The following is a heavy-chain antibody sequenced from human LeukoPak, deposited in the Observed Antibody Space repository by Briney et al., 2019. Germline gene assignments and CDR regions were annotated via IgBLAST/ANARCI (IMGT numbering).Heavy chain of an antibody. CDR2: IIPILGIA. CDR1: GGTFSSYA. J-gene: IGHJ6*03. CDR3: AREVVGTRRYYYYMDV. D-gene: IGHD1-7*01. Sequence: SVKVSCKASGGTFSSYAISWVRQAPGQGLEWMGRIIPILGIANYAQKFQGRVTITADKSTSTAYMELSSLRSEDTAVYYCAREVVGTRRYYYYMDVWGKGTTVTVSS. V-gene: IGHV1-69*04.